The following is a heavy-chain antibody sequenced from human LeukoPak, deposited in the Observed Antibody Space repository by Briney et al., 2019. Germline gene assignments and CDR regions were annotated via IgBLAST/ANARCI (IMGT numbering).Heavy chain of an antibody. CDR2: ISGSGGST. D-gene: IGHD5-12*01. CDR3: AKGGGYEAQYYYYYLDV. Sequence: HSGGTLRLSCAASGFTFRSYGMSWVRQAPGKGLDWVLGISGSGGSTYYADSVKGRFTISRDNSKNTLYLQMKSLRAEDTAVYYCAKGGGYEAQYYYYYLDVWGKGTTVTISS. CDR1: GFTFRSYG. J-gene: IGHJ6*03. V-gene: IGHV3-23*01.